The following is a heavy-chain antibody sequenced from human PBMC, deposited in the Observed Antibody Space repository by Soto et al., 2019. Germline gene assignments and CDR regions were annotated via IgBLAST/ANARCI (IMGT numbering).Heavy chain of an antibody. V-gene: IGHV3-30-3*01. CDR1: GFTFSSYA. D-gene: IGHD3-3*01. J-gene: IGHJ6*01. CDR3: ARAYDFWCGYYYPYGMYF. CDR2: ISYDGSNK. Sequence: GGSLRLSCAASGFTFSSYAMHWVRQAPGKGLEWVAVISYDGSNKNHADTVKGRFTISRDNSKNTLYLQMNSLRAEDTAVYYCARAYDFWCGYYYPYGMYFCAQGTSVTVSS.